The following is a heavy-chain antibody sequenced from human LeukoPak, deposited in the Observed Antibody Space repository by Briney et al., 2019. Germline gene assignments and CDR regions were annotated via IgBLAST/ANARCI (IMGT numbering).Heavy chain of an antibody. Sequence: GGSLRLSCAASGFTFSNDGMSWVRQAPGKRPEWISYINSRSSDIHYADSVRGRFTIYRDNVKNSLFLQMNSLRVEDTAVYFCARDGVALYWGQGTLVTVPS. V-gene: IGHV3-48*01. CDR2: INSRSSDI. CDR3: ARDGVALY. CDR1: GFTFSNDG. D-gene: IGHD2-15*01. J-gene: IGHJ4*02.